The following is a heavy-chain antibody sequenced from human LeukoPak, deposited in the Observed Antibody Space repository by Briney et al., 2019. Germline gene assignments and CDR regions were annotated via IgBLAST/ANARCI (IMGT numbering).Heavy chain of an antibody. D-gene: IGHD3-22*01. CDR2: IYYSGST. CDR1: GGSISSGGYY. J-gene: IGHJ4*02. CDR3: ARSHYDSSGSSAPQFDY. Sequence: PSQTLSLTCTVSGGSISSGGYYWSWIRQHPGKGLEWLVYIYYSGSTYYNPSLKSRVTISVATSKNQFSLKVSSVTAADTAVYYCARSHYDSSGSSAPQFDYWGQGTLVTVSS. V-gene: IGHV4-31*03.